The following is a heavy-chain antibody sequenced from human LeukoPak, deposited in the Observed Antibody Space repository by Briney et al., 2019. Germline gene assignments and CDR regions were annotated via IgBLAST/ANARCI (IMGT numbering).Heavy chain of an antibody. CDR2: ISTIGIT. V-gene: IGHV4-61*02. Sequence: IPSETLSLTCTVSSGSISSSNYYWSWIRQPAGGGLEWIGRISTIGITNYNPSLISRVTISIDTSKNQFSLKLSSVTAADTAVYYCARETEKQWHYWGHGTMVTVSS. CDR3: ARETEKQWHY. J-gene: IGHJ3*01. D-gene: IGHD6-19*01. CDR1: SGSISSSNYY.